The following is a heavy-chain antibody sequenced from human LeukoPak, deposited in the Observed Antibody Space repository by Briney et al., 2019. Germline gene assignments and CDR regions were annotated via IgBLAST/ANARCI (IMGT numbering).Heavy chain of an antibody. CDR2: IKSKTDGGTT. J-gene: IGHJ3*02. Sequence: PGGSLRLSCAASGFTFSNAWMSWVRQAPGKGLEWVGRIKSKTDGGTTDYAAPVKGRFTISRDDSKNTLYLQMNSLKTEDTAVYYCTTDWGTELTGAFDIWGQGTMVTVSS. D-gene: IGHD3-16*01. CDR1: GFTFSNAW. V-gene: IGHV3-15*01. CDR3: TTDWGTELTGAFDI.